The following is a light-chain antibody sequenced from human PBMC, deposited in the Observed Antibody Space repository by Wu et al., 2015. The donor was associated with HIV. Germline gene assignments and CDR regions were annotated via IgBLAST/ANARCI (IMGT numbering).Light chain of an antibody. J-gene: IGKJ1*01. CDR3: QQYGDSSWT. CDR2: GAS. Sequence: EIVLTQSPATLSLSPGERATLSCGASQTVTGNFLAWYQLRPGLAPRLLIYGASNRAAGVPDRFSGSGSGTDFTLIISRLEPEDFALYFCQQYGDSSWTFGQGTKVEIK. CDR1: QTVTGNF. V-gene: IGKV3D-20*01.